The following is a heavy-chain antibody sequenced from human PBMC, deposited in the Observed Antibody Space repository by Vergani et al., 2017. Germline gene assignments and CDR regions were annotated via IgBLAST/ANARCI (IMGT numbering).Heavy chain of an antibody. CDR2: ISGSGVSA. Sequence: EVQLVESGGGLVQPGGSLRLSCAASGFSLSRFWMSWVRQAPEKGLEWVSGISGSGVSAYYTDSVKGRFTISRDNSKNILFLQMNNLRTEDTAIYYCAKQYFVSGNYLFDYWGQGTLVTVSS. D-gene: IGHD3-10*01. CDR1: GFSLSRFW. V-gene: IGHV3-23*04. CDR3: AKQYFVSGNYLFDY. J-gene: IGHJ4*02.